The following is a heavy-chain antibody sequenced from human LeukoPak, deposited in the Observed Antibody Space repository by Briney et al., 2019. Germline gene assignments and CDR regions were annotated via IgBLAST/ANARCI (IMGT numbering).Heavy chain of an antibody. CDR1: GFTLSSYA. V-gene: IGHV3-23*01. CDR2: ISVSGNT. J-gene: IGHJ4*02. Sequence: GGSLRLSCAASGFTLSSYAMSWVRQGPGKGLEWVSAISVSGNTYHADSVKGRFTISRDSSKNTLYLQMNSLRAEDAAVYYCARDGGYYGSGSYPHLFDYWGQGTLVTVSS. CDR3: ARDGGYYGSGSYPHLFDY. D-gene: IGHD3-10*01.